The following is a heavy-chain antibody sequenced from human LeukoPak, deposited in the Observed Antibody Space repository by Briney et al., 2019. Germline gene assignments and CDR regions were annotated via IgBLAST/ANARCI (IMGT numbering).Heavy chain of an antibody. D-gene: IGHD5/OR15-5a*01. CDR3: AREILGSESTPFEY. V-gene: IGHV6-1*01. J-gene: IGHJ4*02. Sequence: SQTLSLTCAISGDSVSTNSASWNWIRQSPSRGLEWLGRTFYRSQWYYDYAVSVKGRITINPDTSKNHFSLHLNSVAPGDTAVYYCAREILGSESTPFEYWGQGALVTVSS. CDR2: TFYRSQWYY. CDR1: GDSVSTNSAS.